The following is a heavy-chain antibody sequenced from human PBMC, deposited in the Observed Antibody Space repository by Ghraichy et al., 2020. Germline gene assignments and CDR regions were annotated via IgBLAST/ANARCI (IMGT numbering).Heavy chain of an antibody. V-gene: IGHV4-34*01. Sequence: ESLNISCAVYGGSFSGYYWSWIRQPPGKGLEWIGEINHSGSTNYNPSLKSRVTISVDTSKNQFSLKLSSVTAADTAVYYCARVKSRNQPYSPTYFDYWGQGTLVTVSS. CDR1: GGSFSGYY. CDR3: ARVKSRNQPYSPTYFDY. J-gene: IGHJ4*02. D-gene: IGHD1-14*01. CDR2: INHSGST.